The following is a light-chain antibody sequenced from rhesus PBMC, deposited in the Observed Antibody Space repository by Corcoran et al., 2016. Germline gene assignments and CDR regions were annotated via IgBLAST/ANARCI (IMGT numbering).Light chain of an antibody. CDR1: QGISSW. V-gene: IGKV1-22*01. CDR3: QQYSSRPLT. J-gene: IGKJ4*01. Sequence: DIQMTQSPSSLSASVGDTVTITCRASQGISSWLAWYQQKPGKAPKLLIYKASNLQSGVPSRFSGSGSGTDFTLTISSLQSEDFAVYYCQQYSSRPLTFGGGTKVEIK. CDR2: KAS.